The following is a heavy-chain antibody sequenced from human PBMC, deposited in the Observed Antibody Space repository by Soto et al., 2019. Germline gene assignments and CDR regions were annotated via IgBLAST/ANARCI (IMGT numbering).Heavy chain of an antibody. V-gene: IGHV3-33*01. CDR3: ARDNHSSGWYFVPSY. CDR1: GFTFESYG. D-gene: IGHD6-13*01. Sequence: GGSLRLSCATSGFTFESYGMHWVRQAPGKGLEWVAVIWYDGRNSYYADSVKGRFTISRDNVKNMLYLQMNSVGADDTAVYYCARDNHSSGWYFVPSYWGQGTLVTVSS. J-gene: IGHJ4*02. CDR2: IWYDGRNS.